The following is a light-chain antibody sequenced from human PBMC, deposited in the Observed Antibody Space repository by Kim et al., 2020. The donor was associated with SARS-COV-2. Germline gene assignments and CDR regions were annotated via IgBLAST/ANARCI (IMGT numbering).Light chain of an antibody. CDR1: TGTVTDGHY. CDR3: LLSYDGVRV. Sequence: QAVVTQEPSLAVSPGGTVTLTCGSCTGTVTDGHYPFWFQHKPGHAPVTLIYDTRNRLSWTPARFSGFLLGGKAALTLSNAQAEDEADYFCLLSYDGVRVFGGGTQLTVL. J-gene: IGLJ3*02. CDR2: DTR. V-gene: IGLV7-46*01.